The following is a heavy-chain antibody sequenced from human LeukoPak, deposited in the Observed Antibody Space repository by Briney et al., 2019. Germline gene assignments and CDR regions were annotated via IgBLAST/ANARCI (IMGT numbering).Heavy chain of an antibody. D-gene: IGHD3-10*01. CDR1: GFTFSSYA. J-gene: IGHJ5*02. V-gene: IGHV3-23*01. CDR3: AKDRVVRGVTNWFDP. CDR2: ISGSGGST. Sequence: TGGSLRLSCAASGFTFSSYAMSWVRQAPGKGLEWVSAISGSGGSTYYADSVKGRFTISRDNSKNTLYLQMNSLRAEDTAVYYCAKDRVVRGVTNWFDPWGQGTLVTVSS.